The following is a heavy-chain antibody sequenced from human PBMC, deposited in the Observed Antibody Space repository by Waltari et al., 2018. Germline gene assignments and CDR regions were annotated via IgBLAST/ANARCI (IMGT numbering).Heavy chain of an antibody. V-gene: IGHV1-69*10. D-gene: IGHD5-18*01. Sequence: QVQLVQSGAEVKKPGSSVKVSCKASGGTFSSYAISWVRQAPGQGLEWMGGIIPILGIANYAQKFQGRVTITADKSTSTAYMELSSLRSEDTAVYYFTRGGSVDTAMDFDYWGQGTLVTVSS. CDR2: IIPILGIA. J-gene: IGHJ4*02. CDR1: GGTFSSYA. CDR3: TRGGSVDTAMDFDY.